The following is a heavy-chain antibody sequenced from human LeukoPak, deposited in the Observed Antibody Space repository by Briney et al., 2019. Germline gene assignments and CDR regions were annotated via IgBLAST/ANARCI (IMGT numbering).Heavy chain of an antibody. Sequence: GGSLRLSCAASGFTFSSYGMHWVRQAPGKGLEGVAFIRYDGSNKYYADSVKGRFTISRDNSKSTLYLQMNSLRAEDTAVYYCAKDKAQAYYASGSLVLWGQGTLVTVSS. J-gene: IGHJ4*02. CDR1: GFTFSSYG. CDR2: IRYDGSNK. D-gene: IGHD3-10*01. CDR3: AKDKAQAYYASGSLVL. V-gene: IGHV3-30*02.